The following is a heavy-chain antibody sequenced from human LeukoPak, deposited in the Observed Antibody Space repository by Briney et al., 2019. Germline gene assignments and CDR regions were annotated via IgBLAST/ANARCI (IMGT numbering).Heavy chain of an antibody. CDR1: GFTFSSYG. CDR3: AKDGRGWPNYYSDY. J-gene: IGHJ4*02. V-gene: IGHV3-30*02. D-gene: IGHD6-19*01. Sequence: GSLRLSCAASGFTFSSYGMHWVRQAPGKGLEWVAFIRYDGSNKYYADSVKGRFTISRDNSKNTLYLQMNSLRAEDTAVYYCAKDGRGWPNYYSDYWGQGTLVTVSS. CDR2: IRYDGSNK.